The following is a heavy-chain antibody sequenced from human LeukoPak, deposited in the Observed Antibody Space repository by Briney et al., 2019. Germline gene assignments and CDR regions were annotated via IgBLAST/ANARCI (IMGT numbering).Heavy chain of an antibody. J-gene: IGHJ4*02. CDR2: ISDNGGST. Sequence: GGSLRLSCAASGFTFGSHSMNWVRQAPGKGLEWVSTISDNGGSTYFADSVKGRFTISRDNSKNTLYLQLNSLRAEDTAIYFCAKDGHWGQGTLVTVSS. CDR1: GFTFGSHS. V-gene: IGHV3-23*01. CDR3: AKDGH.